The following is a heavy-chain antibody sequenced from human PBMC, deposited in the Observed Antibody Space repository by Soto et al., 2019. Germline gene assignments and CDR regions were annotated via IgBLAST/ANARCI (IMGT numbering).Heavy chain of an antibody. CDR1: GFTFSSYG. Sequence: QVQLVESGGGVVQPGRSLRLSCAASGFTFSSYGMHWVRQAPGKGLEWVAVLWYDGSNKYYADSVKGRFTISRDNSKNTLYLQMNSLRAEDTAVYYCARETGDAISMDVWGQGTTVTVSS. CDR2: LWYDGSNK. D-gene: IGHD2-21*01. V-gene: IGHV3-33*01. CDR3: ARETGDAISMDV. J-gene: IGHJ6*02.